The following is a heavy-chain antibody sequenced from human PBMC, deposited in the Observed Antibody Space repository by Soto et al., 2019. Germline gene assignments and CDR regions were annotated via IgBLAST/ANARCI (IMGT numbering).Heavy chain of an antibody. D-gene: IGHD6-13*01. CDR1: GFTFSDYY. V-gene: IGHV3-11*01. J-gene: IGHJ4*02. CDR3: ARDPSYSSSWYLPPFDY. CDR2: ISSSGSTI. Sequence: GGSLRLSCAASGFTFSDYYMSWIRQAPGKGLEWVSYISSSGSTIYYADSVKGRFTISRDNAKNSLYLQMNSLRAEDTAVYYCARDPSYSSSWYLPPFDYWGQGTLVTVSS.